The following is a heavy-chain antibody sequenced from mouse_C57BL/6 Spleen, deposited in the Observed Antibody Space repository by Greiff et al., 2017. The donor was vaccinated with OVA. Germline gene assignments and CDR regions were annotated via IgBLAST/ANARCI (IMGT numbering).Heavy chain of an antibody. D-gene: IGHD2-1*01. CDR2: ISSGSSTI. CDR1: GFTFSDYG. V-gene: IGHV5-17*01. J-gene: IGHJ2*01. Sequence: EVKLVESGGGLVKPGGSLKLSCAASGFTFSDYGMHWVRQAPEKGLEWVAYISSGSSTIYYADTVKGRFTISRDNAKNTLFLQMTSLRSEDTAMYYCARGGYYGNYVDYWGQGTTLTVSS. CDR3: ARGGYYGNYVDY.